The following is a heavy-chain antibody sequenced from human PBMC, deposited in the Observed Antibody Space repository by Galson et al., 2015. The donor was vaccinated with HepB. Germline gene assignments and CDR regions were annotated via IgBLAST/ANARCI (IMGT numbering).Heavy chain of an antibody. CDR3: ARRWDTLVVKH. J-gene: IGHJ1*01. CDR1: GFTFNVYA. Sequence: SLRLSCATSGFTFNVYAMSWVRQAPGKGLEWVSSIGDSNARTYYADSVKGRFTISRDNSKNTLYLQMDSLRAEDTAIYHCARRWDTLVVKHWGQGTRVTVSS. D-gene: IGHD2-2*01. V-gene: IGHV3-23*01. CDR2: IGDSNART.